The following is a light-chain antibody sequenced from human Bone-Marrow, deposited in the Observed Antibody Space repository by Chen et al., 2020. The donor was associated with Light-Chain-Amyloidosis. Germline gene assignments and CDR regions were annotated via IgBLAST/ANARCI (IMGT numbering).Light chain of an antibody. J-gene: IGKJ1*01. CDR3: QQYDSWPRT. CDR2: GAS. Sequence: EILMTQSPATLSVSPGESATLSCRASQSLGSNLAWYQQKPGQAPSLLIYGASSRATGIPARFSGSGSGTEFTLTISSLQSEDFAVYYCQQYDSWPRTFGQGTKVEMK. CDR1: QSLGSN. V-gene: IGKV3-15*01.